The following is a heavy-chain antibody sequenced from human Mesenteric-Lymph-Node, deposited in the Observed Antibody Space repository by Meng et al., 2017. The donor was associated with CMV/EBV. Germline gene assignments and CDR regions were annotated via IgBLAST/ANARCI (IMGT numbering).Heavy chain of an antibody. J-gene: IGHJ4*02. Sequence: GESLKISCAASGFTFSDYYMSWIRQAPGKGLEWVSYISSSGSTIYYADSVKGRFTISRDNAKNSPYLQMNSLRAEDTAVYYCARGAPTGDYADYWGQGTLVTVSS. D-gene: IGHD4-17*01. CDR2: ISSSGSTI. CDR1: GFTFSDYY. CDR3: ARGAPTGDYADY. V-gene: IGHV3-11*04.